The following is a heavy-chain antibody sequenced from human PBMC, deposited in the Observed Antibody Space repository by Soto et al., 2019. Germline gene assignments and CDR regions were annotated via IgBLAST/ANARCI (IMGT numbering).Heavy chain of an antibody. CDR2: IYYSGST. Sequence: PSETLSLTCTVSGGSISSYYWSWIRQPPGKGLEWIGYIYYSGSTNYNPSLKSRVTISVDTSKNQFSLKLSSVTAADTAVYYCASLGPGYSYGSRPWGQGTLVTVSS. CDR1: GGSISSYY. CDR3: ASLGPGYSYGSRP. D-gene: IGHD5-18*01. J-gene: IGHJ4*02. V-gene: IGHV4-59*08.